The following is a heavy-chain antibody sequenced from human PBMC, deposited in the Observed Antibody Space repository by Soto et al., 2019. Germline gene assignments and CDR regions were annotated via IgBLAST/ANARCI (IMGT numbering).Heavy chain of an antibody. CDR3: AGFGVGDRDDK. CDR2: ISHSETT. Sequence: QVRLQESGPGLVKASQTLSLTCSVSGSYITSGDYHWTWIRQAPGKGLEWIGYISHSETTYNSQALKNRIIISSVFSMNQFSLRLNSVTAADTAVYFCAGFGVGDRDDKWAQGTMVTVSS. V-gene: IGHV4-30-4*01. D-gene: IGHD2-8*01. CDR1: GSYITSGDYH. J-gene: IGHJ4*02.